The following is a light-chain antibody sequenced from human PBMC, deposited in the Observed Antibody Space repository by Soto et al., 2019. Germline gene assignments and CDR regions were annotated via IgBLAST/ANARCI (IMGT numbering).Light chain of an antibody. CDR2: DVS. J-gene: IGLJ1*01. Sequence: QSALTQPASVSESPGQSITISCTGTSSDIGGYNYVSWYQQHPGKAPKLMIYDVSNRPSGVSNRFSVSKSGNTASLTISGLQVEDEADYYCFSWTRSGTYVFGTGTKVTVL. CDR3: FSWTRSGTYV. V-gene: IGLV2-14*01. CDR1: SSDIGGYNY.